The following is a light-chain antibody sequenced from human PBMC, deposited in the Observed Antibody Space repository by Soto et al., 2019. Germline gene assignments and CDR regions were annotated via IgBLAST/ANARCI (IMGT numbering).Light chain of an antibody. V-gene: IGKV3-11*01. CDR2: GAS. Sequence: EIVLTQSPATLSSSPGERATLSCRASQSVSSYVAWYQQKPGQAPRLLIYGASNRATGIPARFSGSGSGTDFTLTISSLEPEDFAVYYCQQHFNWPLGFTFGPGTKVDIK. CDR3: QQHFNWPLGFT. CDR1: QSVSSY. J-gene: IGKJ3*01.